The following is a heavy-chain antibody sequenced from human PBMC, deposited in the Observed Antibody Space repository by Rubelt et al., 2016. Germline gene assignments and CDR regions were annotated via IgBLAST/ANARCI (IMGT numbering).Heavy chain of an antibody. CDR2: ISGSGGTT. D-gene: IGHD3-10*01. V-gene: IGHV3-23*01. Sequence: ESGGGLVQPGGSLRLSCAVSGFTFSSYAMTWVRQAPGKGLEWVSVISGSGGTTYYADSVKGRFSISRDNSKNILYLQMNSLRAEDTAVYYCANRPGDPYYFDYWGPGTVVTVSS. J-gene: IGHJ4*02. CDR3: ANRPGDPYYFDY. CDR1: GFTFSSYA.